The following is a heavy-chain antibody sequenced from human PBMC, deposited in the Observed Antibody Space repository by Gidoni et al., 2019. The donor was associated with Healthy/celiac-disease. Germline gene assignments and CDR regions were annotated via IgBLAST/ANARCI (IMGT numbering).Heavy chain of an antibody. J-gene: IGHJ4*02. CDR2: IFSNDEK. V-gene: IGHV2-26*01. Sequence: QVTLKESGPVVVKPTATLTLTCTVSGFSLSNARMGVSWIRQPPGKALEWLAHIFSNDEKSYSTSLKSRLTISKDTSKSQVVLTMTNMDPVDTATYYCARIFDSSGWYFAYWGQGTLVTVSS. CDR1: GFSLSNARMG. D-gene: IGHD6-19*01. CDR3: ARIFDSSGWYFAY.